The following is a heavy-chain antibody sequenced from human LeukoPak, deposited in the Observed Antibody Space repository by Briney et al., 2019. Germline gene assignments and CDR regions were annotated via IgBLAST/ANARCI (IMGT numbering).Heavy chain of an antibody. D-gene: IGHD3-16*01. CDR1: GHTSTTYA. CDR2: INAGNGNI. CDR3: ARVPSLGDFDY. V-gene: IGHV1-3*01. J-gene: IGHJ4*02. Sequence: ASVKVSCKASGHTSTTYAIHWVRQAPGQGLEWMGWINAGNGNIKYSQKLQGRVTITGDTSASTAYMELSSLRSEDTAVYYCARVPSLGDFDYWGQGTLVTVSS.